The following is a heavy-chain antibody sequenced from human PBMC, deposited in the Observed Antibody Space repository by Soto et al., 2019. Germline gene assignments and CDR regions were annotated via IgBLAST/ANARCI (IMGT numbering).Heavy chain of an antibody. CDR3: ARRGYYYDSSGYPRAFDT. CDR2: IYPGDSDT. D-gene: IGHD3-22*01. Sequence: GESLKISCKGSGYSFTSYWIGWVRQMPGKGLEWMGIIYPGDSDTRYSPSFQGQVTISADKSISTAYLQWSSLKASDTAMYYCARRGYYYDSSGYPRAFDTWGQGTMVTVSS. J-gene: IGHJ3*02. CDR1: GYSFTSYW. V-gene: IGHV5-51*03.